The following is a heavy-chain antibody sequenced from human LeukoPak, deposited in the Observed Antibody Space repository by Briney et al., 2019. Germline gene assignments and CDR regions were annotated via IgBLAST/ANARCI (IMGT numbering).Heavy chain of an antibody. CDR1: GGSISSSNSY. CDR3: ASLHDYGDRYFDY. D-gene: IGHD4-17*01. V-gene: IGHV4-39*07. Sequence: PSETLSLTCTVSGGSISSSNSYWVWIRQPPVKGLEWIGSIYYSGSTYYNPSLKSRVTISVDTSKNQFSLKLSSVTAADTAVYYCASLHDYGDRYFDYWGQGTLVTVSS. J-gene: IGHJ4*02. CDR2: IYYSGST.